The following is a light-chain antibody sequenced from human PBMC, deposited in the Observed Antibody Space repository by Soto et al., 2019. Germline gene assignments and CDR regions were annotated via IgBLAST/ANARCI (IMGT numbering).Light chain of an antibody. CDR1: SSDVGSYNS. V-gene: IGLV2-23*01. Sequence: QSALTQPASVSGSPGQSIAISCTGTSSDVGSYNSVSWYQQHPGKAPKLMIYEGSKRPSGVSDRFSGSKSGNTASLTISGLQAEDEADYYCCSYAGNPYVFGTGTKLTV. CDR2: EGS. J-gene: IGLJ1*01. CDR3: CSYAGNPYV.